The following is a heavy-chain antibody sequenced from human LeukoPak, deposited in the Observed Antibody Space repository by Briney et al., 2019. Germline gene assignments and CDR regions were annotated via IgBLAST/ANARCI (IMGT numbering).Heavy chain of an antibody. CDR2: IYPGDSST. V-gene: IGHV5-51*01. J-gene: IGHJ5*02. CDR1: GYPFTDYW. CDR3: ARVSSPSFASLWLDP. D-gene: IGHD2/OR15-2a*01. Sequence: GESLKISCKASGYPFTDYWIVWVRQMPGKGLEYMGVIYPGDSSTRYSPSFQGQVTISADKSITTAYVQWTSLKASDTAMYYCARVSSPSFASLWLDPWGQGTQVTVSS.